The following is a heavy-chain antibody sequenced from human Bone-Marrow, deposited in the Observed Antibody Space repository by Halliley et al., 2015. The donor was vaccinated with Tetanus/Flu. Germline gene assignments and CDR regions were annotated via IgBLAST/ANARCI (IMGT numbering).Heavy chain of an antibody. V-gene: IGHV5-51*03. Sequence: QLVQSGAEVKKPGESLKISCKASGYSFTSYWIGWVRQMPGKGLERMGIIYPGDSDARYSPSFKGQVTISVDKSISTAYLQWSSLKASDTVMYYCARSWSEYQLLFWFDSWGQGTLLTVT. CDR1: GYSFTSYW. CDR3: ARSWSEYQLLFWFDS. J-gene: IGHJ5*01. CDR2: IYPGDSDA. D-gene: IGHD2-2*01.